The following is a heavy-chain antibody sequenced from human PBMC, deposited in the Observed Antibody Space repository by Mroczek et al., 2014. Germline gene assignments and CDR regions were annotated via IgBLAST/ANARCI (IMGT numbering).Heavy chain of an antibody. CDR1: GGSISSSSYY. CDR2: IYYSGST. Sequence: QVQLQESGPGLVKPSETLSLTCTVSGGSISSSSYYWGWIRQPPGKGLEWIGSIYYSGSTYYNPSLKSRVTISVDTSKNQFSLKLSSVTAADTAVYYCARRLAAAGHFDYWGQGTLVTVSS. V-gene: IGHV4-39*01. D-gene: IGHD6-13*01. J-gene: IGHJ4*02. CDR3: ARRLAAAGHFDY.